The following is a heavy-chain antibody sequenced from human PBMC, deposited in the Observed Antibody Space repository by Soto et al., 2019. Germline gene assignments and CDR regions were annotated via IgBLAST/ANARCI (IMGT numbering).Heavy chain of an antibody. J-gene: IGHJ4*02. CDR1: GFTFGHYG. CDR3: ATARHCTSAACPAAE. Sequence: EVQLLESGGGLVQPGGSLRLSCVASGFTFGHYGMSWVRQAPGKGLEWVSVISGSSDYTDYTESVKGRFTISRDNSKNTLYLQMNSLTVDDTALYYCATARHCTSAACPAAEWGQGTLITVSS. D-gene: IGHD2-8*02. V-gene: IGHV3-23*01. CDR2: ISGSSDYT.